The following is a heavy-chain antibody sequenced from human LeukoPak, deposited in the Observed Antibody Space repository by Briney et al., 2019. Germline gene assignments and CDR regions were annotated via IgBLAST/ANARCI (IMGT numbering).Heavy chain of an antibody. CDR1: GFTVSSNY. D-gene: IGHD6-19*01. CDR3: AKDLIERSSGCPWDY. CDR2: IYSCGST. V-gene: IGHV3-66*03. Sequence: PGGSLRLSCAASGFTVSSNYMSWVRQAPGKGLEWVSVIYSCGSTYYADSVKGRFTISRDNSKNTLYLQMNSLRAEDTAVYYCAKDLIERSSGCPWDYWGQGTLVTVSS. J-gene: IGHJ4*02.